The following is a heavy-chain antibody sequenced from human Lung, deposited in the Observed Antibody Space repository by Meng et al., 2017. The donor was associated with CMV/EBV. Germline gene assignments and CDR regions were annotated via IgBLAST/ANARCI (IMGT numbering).Heavy chain of an antibody. CDR2: ISSSSSYI. Sequence: GGSXRLXCAASGFTFSSYSMNWVRQAPGKGLEWVSSISSSSSYIYYADSVKGRFTISRDNAKNSLYLQMNSLRAEDTAVYYCARDAFYYYYYYGMDVWGQGTXVTVSS. V-gene: IGHV3-21*01. D-gene: IGHD3-16*01. CDR1: GFTFSSYS. CDR3: ARDAFYYYYYYGMDV. J-gene: IGHJ6*02.